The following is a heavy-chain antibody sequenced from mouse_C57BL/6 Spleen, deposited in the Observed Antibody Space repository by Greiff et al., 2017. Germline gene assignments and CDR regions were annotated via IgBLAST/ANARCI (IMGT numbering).Heavy chain of an antibody. Sequence: VQLQQSGPELVKPGASVKISCKASGYSFTDYNMNWVKQSTGKSLEWIGVINPNYGTTIYNQKFKGKATLTVDQSSSTAYMQLNSLTSEDSAVYYCGLYDYDDYAMDYWGQGTSVTVSA. V-gene: IGHV1-39*01. CDR1: GYSFTDYN. D-gene: IGHD2-4*01. CDR2: INPNYGTT. J-gene: IGHJ4*01. CDR3: GLYDYDDYAMDY.